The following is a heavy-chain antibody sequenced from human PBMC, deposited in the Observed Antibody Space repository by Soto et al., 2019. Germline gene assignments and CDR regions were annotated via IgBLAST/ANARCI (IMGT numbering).Heavy chain of an antibody. D-gene: IGHD1-26*01. CDR3: ARDRAHLSGSYGPFDY. CDR2: IWYDGSNK. CDR1: GFTFSSYD. Sequence: QVQLVESGGGVVQPGRSLRLSCAASGFTFSSYDMHWVRQAPGKGLEWVAVIWYDGSNKYYVDSVKGRFTISRDNSKNTLYLQMNGLRAEDTAVYYCARDRAHLSGSYGPFDYWGQGMLVTVSS. V-gene: IGHV3-33*01. J-gene: IGHJ4*02.